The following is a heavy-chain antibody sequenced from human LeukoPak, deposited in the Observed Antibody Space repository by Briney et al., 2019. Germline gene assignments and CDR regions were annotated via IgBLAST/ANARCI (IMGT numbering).Heavy chain of an antibody. J-gene: IGHJ4*02. V-gene: IGHV1-69*05. D-gene: IGHD3-10*02. Sequence: SVKVSCKASGYTFTGYYMHWVRQAPGQGLEWMGGIIPIFGTANYAQKFQGRVTITTDESTSTAYMELSSLRSEDTAVYYCARVSSGSYYGGFDYWGQGTLVTVSS. CDR3: ARVSSGSYYGGFDY. CDR1: GYTFTGYY. CDR2: IIPIFGTA.